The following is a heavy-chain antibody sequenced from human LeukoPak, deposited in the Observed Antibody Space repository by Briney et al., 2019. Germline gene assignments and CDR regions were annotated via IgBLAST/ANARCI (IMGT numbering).Heavy chain of an antibody. J-gene: IGHJ4*02. V-gene: IGHV1-69*05. CDR2: IIPIFGTA. CDR3: ARDDGTMLDY. D-gene: IGHD1-1*01. CDR1: GYTFTSYG. Sequence: SVKVSCKASGYTFTSYGISWVQQAPGQGLEWMGGIIPIFGTANYAQKFQGRVTITTDESTSTAYMELSSLRSEDTAVYYCARDDGTMLDYWGQGTLVTVSS.